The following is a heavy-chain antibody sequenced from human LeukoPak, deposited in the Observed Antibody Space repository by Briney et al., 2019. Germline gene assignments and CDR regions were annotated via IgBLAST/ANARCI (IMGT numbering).Heavy chain of an antibody. CDR3: ARGARTGGSLDY. CDR1: FSTSG. J-gene: IGHJ4*02. D-gene: IGHD3-16*01. CDR2: ISSSSSYI. Sequence: FSTSGIHWVRQAPGKGLEWVSSISSSSSYIYYADSVKGRFTISRDNAKNSLYLQMNSLRAEDTAVYYCARGARTGGSLDYWGQGTLVTVSS. V-gene: IGHV3-21*01.